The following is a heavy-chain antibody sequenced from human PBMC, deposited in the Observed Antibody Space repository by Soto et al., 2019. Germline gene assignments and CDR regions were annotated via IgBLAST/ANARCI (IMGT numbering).Heavy chain of an antibody. Sequence: QITLKESGPPLVKPTQTLTLTCTFSGFSLDTSGVAVGWIRQPPGKGLEWLSVIYWDDDKRSSPSLRSRLTITKRTSKNQVFLTMTNIDPVDTATCDCAHGHRDSGGLVDFWGQGTLVTVSS. CDR3: AHGHRDSGGLVDF. CDR1: GFSLDTSGVA. V-gene: IGHV2-5*02. CDR2: IYWDDDK. J-gene: IGHJ4*02. D-gene: IGHD3-10*01.